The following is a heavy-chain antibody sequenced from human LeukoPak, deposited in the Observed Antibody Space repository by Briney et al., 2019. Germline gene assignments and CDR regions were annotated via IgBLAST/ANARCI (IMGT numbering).Heavy chain of an antibody. D-gene: IGHD6-13*01. CDR2: IYYSGST. Sequence: SETLSLTCTVSGGSISSYYWSWIRQPPGKGLEWIGYIYYSGSTNYNPSLKSRVTISVDTSKNQFSLKLSSVTAADTAVYYCARASIAAAGTDFDYWGQGTLVTVSS. CDR3: ARASIAAAGTDFDY. CDR1: GGSISSYY. J-gene: IGHJ4*02. V-gene: IGHV4-59*08.